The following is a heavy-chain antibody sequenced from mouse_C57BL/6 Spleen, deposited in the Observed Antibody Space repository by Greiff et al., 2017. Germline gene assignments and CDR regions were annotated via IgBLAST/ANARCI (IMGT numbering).Heavy chain of an antibody. CDR3: ARGGYDGHCYAMDY. J-gene: IGHJ4*01. V-gene: IGHV1-53*01. CDR2: INPSNGGT. D-gene: IGHD2-3*01. Sequence: VQLQQPGTELVKPGASVKLSCKASGYTFTSYWMHWVKQRPGQGLEWIGNINPSNGGTNYNEKFKSKATLTVDKSTSTAYMQLSSLTSEDSAVYCCARGGYDGHCYAMDYWGQGTSVTVSS. CDR1: GYTFTSYW.